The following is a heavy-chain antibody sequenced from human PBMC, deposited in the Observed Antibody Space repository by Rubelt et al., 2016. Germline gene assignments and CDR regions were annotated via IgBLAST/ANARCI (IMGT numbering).Heavy chain of an antibody. CDR3: ARENYGFVRSLDY. Sequence: QVQLVESGGGVVQPGRSLRLSCAASGFTFSSYAMHWVRQAPGKGLVWVSRINTDASSTYYAESVKGRFTISRDNSKNTLHLQMNSLRAEDTAVYYCARENYGFVRSLDYWGQGTLVTVSS. D-gene: IGHD1-7*01. V-gene: IGHV3-30*04. J-gene: IGHJ4*02. CDR1: GFTFSSYA. CDR2: INTDASST.